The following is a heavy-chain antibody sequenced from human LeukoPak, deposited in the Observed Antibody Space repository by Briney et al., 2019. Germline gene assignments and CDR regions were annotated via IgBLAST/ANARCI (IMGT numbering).Heavy chain of an antibody. CDR2: IYYSGST. D-gene: IGHD5-18*01. J-gene: IGHJ4*02. CDR1: GGSISSGDYY. Sequence: SETLSLTCTVSGGSISSGDYYWSWIRQPPGKGLEWIGYIYYSGSTNYNPSLKSRVTISVDTSKNQFSLKLSSVTAADTAVYYCARVQGGTAMVFGFDYWGQGTLVTVSS. V-gene: IGHV4-61*08. CDR3: ARVQGGTAMVFGFDY.